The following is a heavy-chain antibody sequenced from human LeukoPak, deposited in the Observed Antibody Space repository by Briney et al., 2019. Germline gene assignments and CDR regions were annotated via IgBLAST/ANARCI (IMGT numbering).Heavy chain of an antibody. V-gene: IGHV3-23*01. CDR2: ISGSGGST. CDR3: AKVYDFWSGYTG. CDR1: GFTVSSNY. J-gene: IGHJ4*02. D-gene: IGHD3-3*01. Sequence: GGSLRLSCAASGFTVSSNYMSWVRQAPGKGLEWVSAISGSGGSTYYADSVKGRFTISRDNSKNTLYLQMNSLRAEDTAVYYCAKVYDFWSGYTGWGQGTLVTVSS.